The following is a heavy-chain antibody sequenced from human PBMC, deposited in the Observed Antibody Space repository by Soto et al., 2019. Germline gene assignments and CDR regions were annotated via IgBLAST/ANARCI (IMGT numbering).Heavy chain of an antibody. J-gene: IGHJ6*03. CDR1: GYSFTSYW. CDR2: IYPGDSDT. V-gene: IGHV5-51*01. Sequence: PGESLKISCKGSGYSFTSYWIGWVRQMPGKGLEWMGIIYPGDSDTRYSPSFQGQVTISADKSISTAYLQWSSLKASDTAMYYCARQTKDIVLMVYAMDYSYYYMDVWGKGTTVTVSS. D-gene: IGHD2-8*01. CDR3: ARQTKDIVLMVYAMDYSYYYMDV.